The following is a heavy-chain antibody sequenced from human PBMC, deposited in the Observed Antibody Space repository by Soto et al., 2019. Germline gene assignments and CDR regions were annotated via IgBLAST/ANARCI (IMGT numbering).Heavy chain of an antibody. CDR3: AKRPLLKGGHDFWSGEAYYYYYYMDV. CDR2: ISGSGGST. J-gene: IGHJ6*03. V-gene: IGHV3-23*01. CDR1: GFTFSSYA. D-gene: IGHD3-3*01. Sequence: GESLKISCAASGFTFSSYAMSWVRQAPGKGLEWVSAISGSGGSTYYADSVKGRFTISRDNSKNTLYLQMNSLRAEDTAVYYCAKRPLLKGGHDFWSGEAYYYYYYMDVWGKGTTVTVSS.